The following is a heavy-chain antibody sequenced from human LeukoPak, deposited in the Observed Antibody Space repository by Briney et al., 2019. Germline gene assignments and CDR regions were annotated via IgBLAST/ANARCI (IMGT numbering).Heavy chain of an antibody. J-gene: IGHJ5*02. V-gene: IGHV4-39*01. CDR2: IYYTGST. D-gene: IGHD2-21*02. CDR3: ARHDCPNWFDP. Sequence: PSETLSLTCSVSGASISGGTYYWGWIRQPPGKGLEWIGSIYYTGSTYDNPSLKSRVTISVDTSKNQFSLKLSSVTAADTAVYYCARHDCPNWFDPWGQGTLVTVSS. CDR1: GASISGGTYY.